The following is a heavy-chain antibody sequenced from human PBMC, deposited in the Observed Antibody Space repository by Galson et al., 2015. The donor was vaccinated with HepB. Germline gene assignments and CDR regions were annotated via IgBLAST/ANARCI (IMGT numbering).Heavy chain of an antibody. CDR1: GFTFSDYY. J-gene: IGHJ3*02. Sequence: SLRLSCAASGFTFSDYYMSRIRQAPGKGLEWVSYISSSSSYTNYADSVKGRFTISRDNAKNSLYLQMNSLRAEDTAVYYCARGMGSGWASADAFDIWGQGTMVTVSS. D-gene: IGHD6-19*01. V-gene: IGHV3-11*06. CDR3: ARGMGSGWASADAFDI. CDR2: ISSSSSYT.